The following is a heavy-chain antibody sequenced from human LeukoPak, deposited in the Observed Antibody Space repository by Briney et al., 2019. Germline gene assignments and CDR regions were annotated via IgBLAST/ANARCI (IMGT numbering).Heavy chain of an antibody. D-gene: IGHD4-17*01. V-gene: IGHV1-18*01. J-gene: IGHJ4*02. CDR3: ARDYTVTKPFDY. CDR1: GYTFTSYG. CDR2: ISAYNGNT. Sequence: GASVKVSCKASGYTFTSYGISWVRQAPGQGLEWMGWISAYNGNTNYAQKLQGRVTMTTDTSTSTGYMELRSLRSDDTAVYYCARDYTVTKPFDYWGQGTLVTVSS.